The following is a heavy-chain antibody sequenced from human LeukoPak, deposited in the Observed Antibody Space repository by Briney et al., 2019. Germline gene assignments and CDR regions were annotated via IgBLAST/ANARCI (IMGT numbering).Heavy chain of an antibody. D-gene: IGHD4-17*01. CDR3: AKDHYGDYVTTFDY. Sequence: GGSLRLSCAASGFTFSSYGMSWVRQAPGKGLEWVSGISGGGGSTYYADSVKGRFTISRDNSKNTVFLQVNSLRGEDTAVYYCAKDHYGDYVTTFDYWGQGTLVTVSS. CDR1: GFTFSSYG. V-gene: IGHV3-23*01. J-gene: IGHJ4*02. CDR2: ISGGGGST.